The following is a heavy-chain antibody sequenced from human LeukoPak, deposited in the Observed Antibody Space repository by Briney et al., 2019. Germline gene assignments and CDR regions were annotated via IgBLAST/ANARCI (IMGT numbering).Heavy chain of an antibody. D-gene: IGHD3-10*01. V-gene: IGHV1-24*01. CDR2: FDPGAGEI. CDR3: AAGGIYSLLDY. J-gene: IGHJ4*02. Sequence: ASVKVSCKVSGDTLSELTMHWVRQAPGKGLEWMGGFDPGAGEILYAQQFQGRVTMTEDTSTVTAYMELTSLRSEDSGVYFCAAGGIYSLLDYWGQGTLVTVSS. CDR1: GDTLSELT.